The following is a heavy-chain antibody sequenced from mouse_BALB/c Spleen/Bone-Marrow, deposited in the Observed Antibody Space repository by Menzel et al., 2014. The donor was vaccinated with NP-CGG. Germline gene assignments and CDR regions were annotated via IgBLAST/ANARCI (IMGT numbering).Heavy chain of an antibody. Sequence: VQLQESGPELVRPGVSVKISCEGSGYTFTDYAMHWVKQSHAKSLEWIGVISTYYGNTNYNQKFKGKATMTVDKSSSTAYTELARLTSEDSASYYCARPIYYYGSSYEKGYYFDYWGQGTTLTVSS. J-gene: IGHJ2*01. CDR3: ARPIYYYGSSYEKGYYFDY. V-gene: IGHV1-67*01. CDR1: GYTFTDYA. CDR2: ISTYYGNT. D-gene: IGHD1-1*01.